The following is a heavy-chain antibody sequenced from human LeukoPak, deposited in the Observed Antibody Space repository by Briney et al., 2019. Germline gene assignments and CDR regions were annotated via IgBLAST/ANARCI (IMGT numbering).Heavy chain of an antibody. Sequence: SETLSLTCTVSGGSISSYYWSWIRQPAGKGLEWIGRIYTSGSTNYNPSLKSRVTISVDKSKNQFSLKLSSVTAADTAVYYCARDRGYYGDYGFDYRGQGTLVTVSS. J-gene: IGHJ4*02. V-gene: IGHV4-4*07. D-gene: IGHD4-17*01. CDR1: GGSISSYY. CDR2: IYTSGST. CDR3: ARDRGYYGDYGFDY.